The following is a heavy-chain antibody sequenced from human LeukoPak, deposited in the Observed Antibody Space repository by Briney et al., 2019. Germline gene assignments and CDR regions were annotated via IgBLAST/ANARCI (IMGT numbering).Heavy chain of an antibody. Sequence: GGSLRLSCAASGFSFSSYAMSWVRQAPGKGLEWVSVMSGSGGSTYYADSVKGRFTISRDNSKNTLYLQMNSLRAEDTAVYYCARDVARSYSSGWTRGYYFDYWGQGTLVTVSS. D-gene: IGHD6-19*01. V-gene: IGHV3-23*01. CDR2: MSGSGGST. CDR3: ARDVARSYSSGWTRGYYFDY. J-gene: IGHJ4*02. CDR1: GFSFSSYA.